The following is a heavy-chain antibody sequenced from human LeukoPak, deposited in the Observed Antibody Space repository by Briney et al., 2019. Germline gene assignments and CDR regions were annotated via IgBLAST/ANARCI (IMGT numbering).Heavy chain of an antibody. CDR1: GDSISDGYW. J-gene: IGHJ4*02. D-gene: IGHD2-2*01. V-gene: IGHV4-4*02. CDR3: ARHRRRRPAATLFDY. Sequence: SGTLSLTCVVSGDSISDGYWWSWVRQPPGKGLEWIWEIHHSGSTNYNPSLKSRVTISIDKSKNQFSLKLSSVTAADTAVYYCARHRRRRPAATLFDYWGQGTLVTVSS. CDR2: IHHSGST.